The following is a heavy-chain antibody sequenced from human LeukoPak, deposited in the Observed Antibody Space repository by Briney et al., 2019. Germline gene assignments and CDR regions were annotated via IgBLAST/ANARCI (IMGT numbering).Heavy chain of an antibody. Sequence: SETLSLTCTVSGGSISSGGYYWSWIRQPAGKGLEWIGLIYASGSTKHNPSLKSRVTISVDTSKNQFSLKLSSVTAADTAVYYCARGWFDPWGQGTLVTVSS. V-gene: IGHV4-61*02. CDR1: GGSISSGGYY. J-gene: IGHJ5*02. CDR2: IYASGST. CDR3: ARGWFDP.